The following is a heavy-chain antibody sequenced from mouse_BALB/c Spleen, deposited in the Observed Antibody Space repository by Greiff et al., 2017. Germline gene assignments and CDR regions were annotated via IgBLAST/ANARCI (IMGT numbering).Heavy chain of an antibody. V-gene: IGHV7-3*02. J-gene: IGHJ3*01. Sequence: EVQVVESGGGLVQPGGSLRLSCATSGFTFTDYYMSWVRQPPGKALEWLGFIRNKANGYTTEYSASVKGRFTISRDNSQSILYLQMNTLRAEDSATYYCARSPLGRTAWFAYWGQGTLVTVSA. CDR2: IRNKANGYTT. D-gene: IGHD4-1*01. CDR3: ARSPLGRTAWFAY. CDR1: GFTFTDYY.